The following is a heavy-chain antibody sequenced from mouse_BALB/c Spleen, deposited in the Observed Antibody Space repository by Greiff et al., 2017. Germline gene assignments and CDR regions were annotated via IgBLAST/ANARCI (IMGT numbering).Heavy chain of an antibody. J-gene: IGHJ2*01. CDR2: ISSGSSTI. Sequence: EVKLVESGGGLVQPGGSRKLSCAASGFTFSSFGMHWVRQAPEKGLEWVAYISSGSSTIYYADTVKGRFTISRDNPKNTLFLQMTSLRSEDTAMYYCARYEDFDYWGQGTTLTVSS. D-gene: IGHD2-3*01. CDR1: GFTFSSFG. CDR3: ARYEDFDY. V-gene: IGHV5-17*02.